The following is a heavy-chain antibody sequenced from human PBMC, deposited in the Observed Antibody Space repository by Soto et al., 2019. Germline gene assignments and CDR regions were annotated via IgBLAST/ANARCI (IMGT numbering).Heavy chain of an antibody. Sequence: QVQLVESGGGVVQPGRSLRLSCAASGFTFSSYAMHWVRQAPGKGLEWVAVIPYDGSNKYYADSVKGRFTISRDNSKNTLYLQMNSLRVEDKAVYYCARDSGDSSGYSYFDYWGQGTLVTVSS. CDR2: IPYDGSNK. D-gene: IGHD3-22*01. CDR1: GFTFSSYA. J-gene: IGHJ4*02. V-gene: IGHV3-30-3*01. CDR3: ARDSGDSSGYSYFDY.